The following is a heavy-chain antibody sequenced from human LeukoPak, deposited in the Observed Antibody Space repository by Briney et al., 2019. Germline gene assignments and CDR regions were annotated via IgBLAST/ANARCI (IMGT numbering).Heavy chain of an antibody. CDR2: IYYSGST. V-gene: IGHV4-59*08. J-gene: IGHJ5*02. Sequence: SETLSLTCTVSGGSISSYYWSWIRQPPGKGLEWTGYIYYSGSTNYNPSLKSRVTISVDTSKNQFSLKLSSVTAADTAVYYCARRTTGIAAAFNWFDPWGQGTLVTVSS. D-gene: IGHD6-13*01. CDR1: GGSISSYY. CDR3: ARRTTGIAAAFNWFDP.